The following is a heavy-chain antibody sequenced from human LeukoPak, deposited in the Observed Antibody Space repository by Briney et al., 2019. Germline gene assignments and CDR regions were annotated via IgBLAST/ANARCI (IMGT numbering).Heavy chain of an antibody. V-gene: IGHV1-2*02. CDR2: INPNSGGT. J-gene: IGHJ4*02. CDR3: AREMTYYYGSGVDY. D-gene: IGHD3-10*01. Sequence: GASVKVSCKASGYTFTGYYMHWVRQAPGQGLEWMGWINPNSGGTNYAQKFQGRVTMTRDTSISTAYMELSRLRSDDTAVYYCAREMTYYYGSGVDYWGQGTLVTVSS. CDR1: GYTFTGYY.